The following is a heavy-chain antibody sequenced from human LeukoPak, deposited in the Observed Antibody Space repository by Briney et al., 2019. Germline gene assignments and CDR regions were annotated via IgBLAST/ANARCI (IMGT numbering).Heavy chain of an antibody. V-gene: IGHV3-20*04. J-gene: IGHJ6*03. CDR3: AREYSSSSGYYYYYYMDV. CDR1: GFTFDDYG. CDR2: INRNGGST. D-gene: IGHD6-6*01. Sequence: PGGSLRLSCAASGFTFDDYGMSWVRQAPGKGLEWVSGINRNGGSTGYADSVKGRFTISRDNAKNSLYLQMNSLRAEDTALYYCAREYSSSSGYYYYYYMDVWGKGTTVTVSS.